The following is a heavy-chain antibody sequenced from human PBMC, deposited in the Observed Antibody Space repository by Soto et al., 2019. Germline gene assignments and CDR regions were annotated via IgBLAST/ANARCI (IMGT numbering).Heavy chain of an antibody. CDR1: GYTFTSYD. Sequence: QVQLVQSGAEVKKPGASVKVSCQASGYTFTSYDINWVRQATGQGLEWMGWMNPNSGNTGYAQKFQGRVTMTRNTSISTAYMELSSLRSEDTAVYYCARSLKDIVVVVAADSDAFDIWGQGTMVTVSS. J-gene: IGHJ3*02. D-gene: IGHD2-15*01. V-gene: IGHV1-8*01. CDR3: ARSLKDIVVVVAADSDAFDI. CDR2: MNPNSGNT.